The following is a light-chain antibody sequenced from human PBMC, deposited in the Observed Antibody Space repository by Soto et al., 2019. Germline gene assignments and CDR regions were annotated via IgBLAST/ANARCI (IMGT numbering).Light chain of an antibody. J-gene: IGKJ4*01. CDR1: QSVSSNY. CDR2: GAS. Sequence: ESVLTQSPGTLSLSPGERATLSCRASQSVSSNYLAWYQQKPGQAPRLLIYGASSMATGIPDRFSGSGSGTDFTLTISRLEPEDFAVYYCQQYGTSPLTFGGGTKVEIK. V-gene: IGKV3-20*01. CDR3: QQYGTSPLT.